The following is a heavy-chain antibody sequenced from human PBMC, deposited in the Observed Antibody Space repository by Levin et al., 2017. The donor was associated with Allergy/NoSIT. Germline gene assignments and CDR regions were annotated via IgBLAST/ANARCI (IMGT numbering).Heavy chain of an antibody. CDR1: GDSLTSNAYY. J-gene: IGHJ6*03. Sequence: SETLSLTCTVSGDSLTSNAYYWSWVRQPAGKGLEWIGRIFHNGATNYTTSLEIRFTISLDPSKNRFSLSRSSVTAADTAIYYCARDSPYCLSASCQTSFYYMDVWGEGTTVTVSS. D-gene: IGHD2-2*01. CDR3: ARDSPYCLSASCQTSFYYMDV. CDR2: IFHNGAT. V-gene: IGHV4-61*02.